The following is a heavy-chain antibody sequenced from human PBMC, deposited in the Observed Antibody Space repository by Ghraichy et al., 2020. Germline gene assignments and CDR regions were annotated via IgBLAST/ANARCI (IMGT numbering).Heavy chain of an antibody. CDR1: GFTFSSYA. J-gene: IGHJ4*02. CDR3: SKVHSSGWYQLKSGPFDY. CDR2: ISGSGGST. D-gene: IGHD6-19*01. V-gene: IGHV3-23*01. Sequence: LSLTCAASGFTFSSYAMSWVRQAPGQGLEWVSGISGSGGSTFYADSVKGRFTISRDNSKNTLYLQMNSLRAEDSAVYYCSKVHSSGWYQLKSGPFDYWGQGTLVTVSS.